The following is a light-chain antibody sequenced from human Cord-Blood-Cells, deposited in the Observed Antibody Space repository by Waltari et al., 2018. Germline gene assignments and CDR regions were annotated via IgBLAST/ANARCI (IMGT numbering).Light chain of an antibody. V-gene: IGKV1-5*01. Sequence: DIKMTQSPSTLSASVGDRVTITCRASQSISSWFAWYQQKPGKAPKLLIYDASSLDSGVPSRFSGSGSGTEFTLTVSSLQPDDFATYYCQQYNSYLYTFGQGTKLEIK. J-gene: IGKJ2*01. CDR2: DAS. CDR3: QQYNSYLYT. CDR1: QSISSW.